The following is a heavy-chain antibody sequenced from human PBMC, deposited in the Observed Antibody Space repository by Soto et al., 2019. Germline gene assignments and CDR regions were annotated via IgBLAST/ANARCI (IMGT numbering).Heavy chain of an antibody. D-gene: IGHD1-26*01. CDR1: GFTFSNHA. CDR2: FRGSLITT. V-gene: IGHV3-23*01. J-gene: IGHJ4*02. Sequence: EVQLLESGGGLVEPGGSLRLSCAASGFTFSNHAMHWVRQAPGEGLEWVSGFRGSLITTNYADSVKGRFTISRDNSKNTVYLQMNSLRGEDTAMYYCVREGRVGVEGFDFWGQGTLVTVSS. CDR3: VREGRVGVEGFDF.